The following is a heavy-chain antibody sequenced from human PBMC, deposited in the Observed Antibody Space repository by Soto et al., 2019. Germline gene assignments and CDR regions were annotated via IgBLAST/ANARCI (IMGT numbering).Heavy chain of an antibody. Sequence: QLQLQESGPGLVKPSETLSLTCTVSGGSISSSRCHWGWIRQPPGKGLEWIARIKYSGTTFYNPSCKSQVTLSVDTSKNQFALMLSSVTAAETAAYYCARPGITGSYYYAFDIWGQGTMVTVSS. V-gene: IGHV4-39*01. CDR2: IKYSGTT. CDR3: ARPGITGSYYYAFDI. CDR1: GGSISSSRCH. D-gene: IGHD1-26*01. J-gene: IGHJ3*02.